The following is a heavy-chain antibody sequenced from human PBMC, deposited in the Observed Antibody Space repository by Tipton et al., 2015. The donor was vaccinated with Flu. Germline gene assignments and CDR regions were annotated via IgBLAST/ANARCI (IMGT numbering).Heavy chain of an antibody. Sequence: SLRLSCVASGFTFSTYGYHWVRQAPGKGLEWVAIIWYDGSDKFYSDSVKGRFTVSRDNSKNTLSLQMNSLRADDTAVYWCARGWSVAGHRYYGMDVWGRGTTVTVS. D-gene: IGHD6-19*01. CDR3: ARGWSVAGHRYYGMDV. CDR1: GFTFSTYG. J-gene: IGHJ6*02. CDR2: IWYDGSDK. V-gene: IGHV3-33*01.